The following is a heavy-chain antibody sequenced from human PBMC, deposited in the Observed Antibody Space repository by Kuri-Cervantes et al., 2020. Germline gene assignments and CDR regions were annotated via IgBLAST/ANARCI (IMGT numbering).Heavy chain of an antibody. J-gene: IGHJ6*02. CDR2: IIPIFGTA. V-gene: IGHV1-69*13. D-gene: IGHD3-10*01. Sequence: SVKVSCKASGGTFSSYAISWVRQAPGQGLEWMGGIIPIFGTANYAQKFQGRVTITADESTSTAYMELSSLRSEDTAVYYCARDVLLWFGELLYRGGMDVWSQGTTVTVSS. CDR1: GGTFSSYA. CDR3: ARDVLLWFGELLYRGGMDV.